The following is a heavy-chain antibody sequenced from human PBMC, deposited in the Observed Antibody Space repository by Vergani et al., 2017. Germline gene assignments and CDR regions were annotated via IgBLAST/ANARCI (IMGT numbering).Heavy chain of an antibody. V-gene: IGHV4-59*01. CDR1: GGSISSYY. J-gene: IGHJ4*02. CDR2: IYYCGST. D-gene: IGHD6-19*01. CDR3: ASVSSGWSLIDY. Sequence: QVQLQESGPGLVKPSETLTLTCTVSGGSISSYYLSWIRQPPGKGLEWIGYIYYCGSTNYNPSLKSRVTISVDTSKNQFSRKLSSVTAADTAVYYCASVSSGWSLIDYWGQGTLVTVSS.